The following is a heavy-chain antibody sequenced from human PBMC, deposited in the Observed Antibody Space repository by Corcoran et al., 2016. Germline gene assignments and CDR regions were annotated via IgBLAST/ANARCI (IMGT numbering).Heavy chain of an antibody. CDR1: GYTFTGYY. V-gene: IGHV1-2*04. D-gene: IGHD5-12*01. CDR3: ASGRGYSGYDSYSFDY. Sequence: QVQLVQSGAEVKKPGASVKVSCKASGYTFTGYYMHWVRQAPGQGLEWMGWINPNSGGTNYAQKFQGWVTMTRDTSISTAYMELSRLRSDDTAVYYCASGRGYSGYDSYSFDYCGQGTLVTVSS. J-gene: IGHJ4*02. CDR2: INPNSGGT.